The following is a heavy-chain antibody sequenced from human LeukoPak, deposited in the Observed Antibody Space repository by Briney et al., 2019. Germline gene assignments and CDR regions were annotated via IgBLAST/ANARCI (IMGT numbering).Heavy chain of an antibody. D-gene: IGHD2-2*01. CDR2: ISAYNGNT. J-gene: IGHJ5*02. CDR1: GYTFTSYG. Sequence: ASVKVSRKASGYTFTSYGISWVRQAPGQGLEWMGWISAYNGNTNYAQKLQGRVTMTTDTSTSTAYMELRSLRSDDTAVYYCARVRGYCSSTSCYGENWFDPWGQGTLVTVSS. V-gene: IGHV1-18*04. CDR3: ARVRGYCSSTSCYGENWFDP.